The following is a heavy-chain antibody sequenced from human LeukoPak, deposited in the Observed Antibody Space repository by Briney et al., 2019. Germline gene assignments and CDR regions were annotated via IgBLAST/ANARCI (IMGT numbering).Heavy chain of an antibody. CDR2: ISWNSGSI. Sequence: PGGSPRLSCAASGFTFSSYAMSWVRQAPGKGLEWVSGISWNSGSIGYADSVKGRFTISRDNAKNSLYLQMNSLRAEDTALYYCAKDMRGSGTKMPHFDYWGQGTLVTVSS. V-gene: IGHV3-9*01. CDR3: AKDMRGSGTKMPHFDY. CDR1: GFTFSSYA. J-gene: IGHJ4*02. D-gene: IGHD3-10*01.